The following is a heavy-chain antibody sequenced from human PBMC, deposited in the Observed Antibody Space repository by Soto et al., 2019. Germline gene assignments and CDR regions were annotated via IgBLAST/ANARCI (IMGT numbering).Heavy chain of an antibody. V-gene: IGHV3-30*18. CDR3: AQVFSGWYGSSEYGF. CDR1: GFTFSSDG. D-gene: IGHD6-19*01. CDR2: ISYDGSNK. J-gene: IGHJ4*02. Sequence: QVQLVESGGGVVQPGRSLRLSCADSGFTFSSDGMHWVRQAPGKGLEWVAVISYDGSNKYYADSVKGRFTISRDNSKNTRDLQMNSRRAEDTAVYYCAQVFSGWYGSSEYGFWGQGTLVTVSS.